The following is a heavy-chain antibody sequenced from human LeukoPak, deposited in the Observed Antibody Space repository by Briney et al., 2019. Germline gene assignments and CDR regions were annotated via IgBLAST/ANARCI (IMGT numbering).Heavy chain of an antibody. CDR2: IYHSGST. J-gene: IGHJ4*02. Sequence: KTSGTLSLTCAVSGGSISSSNWWSWVRQPPGKGLEWIGEIYHSGSTNYNPSLKSRVTISVDKSKNQFSLKLSSVTAADTAVYYCASEVGVENDYADYWGQGTLVTVSS. V-gene: IGHV4-4*02. CDR1: GGSISSSNW. D-gene: IGHD2-15*01. CDR3: ASEVGVENDYADY.